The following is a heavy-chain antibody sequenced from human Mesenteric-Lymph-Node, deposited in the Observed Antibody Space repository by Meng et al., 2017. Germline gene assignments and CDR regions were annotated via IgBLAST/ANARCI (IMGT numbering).Heavy chain of an antibody. CDR2: ITMTGGST. D-gene: IGHD2-8*02. CDR3: ARVRAGGNYHYCGLDV. V-gene: IGHV3-23*01. J-gene: IGHJ6*02. Sequence: GESLKISCAASGFTFSNAWMSWVRQAPGKGLQWVSGITMTGGSTYYAESLKGRFTIARDTSKNTLFLQMNSLGAEDTAMYYCARVRAGGNYHYCGLDVWGQGTTVTVSS. CDR1: GFTFSNAW.